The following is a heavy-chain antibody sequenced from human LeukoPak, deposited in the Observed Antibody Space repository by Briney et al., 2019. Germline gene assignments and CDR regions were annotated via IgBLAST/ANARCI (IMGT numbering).Heavy chain of an antibody. D-gene: IGHD4-17*01. CDR3: ARGPLHDYGDI. V-gene: IGHV1-46*01. Sequence: ASVKVSCKASGYTFTSYYMHWVRQPPGQGLEWMGIINPSGGSTSYAQKFQGRVTMTRDTSSSTVYMELSSLRSEDTAVYYCARGPLHDYGDIWGQGTMVTVSS. CDR1: GYTFTSYY. CDR2: INPSGGST. J-gene: IGHJ3*02.